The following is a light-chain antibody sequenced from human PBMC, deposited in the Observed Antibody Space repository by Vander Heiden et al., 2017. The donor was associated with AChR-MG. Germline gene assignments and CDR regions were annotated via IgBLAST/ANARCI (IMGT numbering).Light chain of an antibody. CDR2: GAS. CDR1: QRVSSN. J-gene: IGKJ2*01. Sequence: EIVLTQSPATLSVPPAERATLSCRASQRVSSNLAWYRQKPGQAPRLLIYGASTRATGIPVRFSGSGSGAEFTLTISSLQSEDFAVYYCQQYNDWSPYTFGQGTKLEI. CDR3: QQYNDWSPYT. V-gene: IGKV3-15*01.